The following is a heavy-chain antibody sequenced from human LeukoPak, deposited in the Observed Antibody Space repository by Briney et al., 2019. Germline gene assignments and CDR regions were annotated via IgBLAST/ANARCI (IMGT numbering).Heavy chain of an antibody. CDR3: AKGRGGDYSYGSYYFGY. CDR1: GFTFSSYS. D-gene: IGHD5-18*01. Sequence: GGSLRLSCAASGFTFSSYSMNWVRQAPGKGLEWVSSISSSSSYIYYADSVKGRFTISRDNAKNSLYLQMNSLRAEDTAVYYCAKGRGGDYSYGSYYFGYWGQGTLVTVSS. CDR2: ISSSSSYI. J-gene: IGHJ4*02. V-gene: IGHV3-21*01.